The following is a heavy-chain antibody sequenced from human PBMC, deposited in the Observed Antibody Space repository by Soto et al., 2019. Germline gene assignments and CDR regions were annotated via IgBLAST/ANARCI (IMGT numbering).Heavy chain of an antibody. Sequence: QVQLVESGGGVVQPGRSLRLSCAASGFTFSSYGMHWVRQAPGKGLEWVAVIWYDGSNKYYADSVKGRFTISRDNSKNTLYLQMNSLRAEDTAVYYCGVVAATIVEGAFDIWCQGTMVTVSS. V-gene: IGHV3-33*01. CDR3: GVVAATIVEGAFDI. D-gene: IGHD2-15*01. CDR2: IWYDGSNK. CDR1: GFTFSSYG. J-gene: IGHJ3*02.